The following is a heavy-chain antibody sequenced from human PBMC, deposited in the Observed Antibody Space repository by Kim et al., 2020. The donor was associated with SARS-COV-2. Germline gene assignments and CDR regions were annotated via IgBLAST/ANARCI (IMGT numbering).Heavy chain of an antibody. J-gene: IGHJ6*02. V-gene: IGHV1-69*13. D-gene: IGHD6-6*01. Sequence: SVKVSCKASGGTFSSYAISWVRQAPGQGLEWMGGIIPIFGTANYAQKFQGRVTITADESTSTAYMELSSLRSEDTAVYYCARDTFSSSPQMGMDVWGQGTTVTVSS. CDR1: GGTFSSYA. CDR2: IIPIFGTA. CDR3: ARDTFSSSPQMGMDV.